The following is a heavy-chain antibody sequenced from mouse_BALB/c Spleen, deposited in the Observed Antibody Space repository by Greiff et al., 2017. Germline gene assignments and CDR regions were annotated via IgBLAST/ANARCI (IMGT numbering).Heavy chain of an antibody. CDR3: ARSAYDYDVAWFAY. CDR2: ISSGSSTI. CDR1: GFTFSSFG. D-gene: IGHD2-4*01. V-gene: IGHV5-17*02. Sequence: EVQGVESGGGLVQPGGSRKLSCAASGFTFSSFGMHWVRQAPEKGLEWVAYISSGSSTIYYADTVKGRFTISRDNPKNTLFLQMTSLRSEDTAMYYCARSAYDYDVAWFAYWGQGTLVTVSA. J-gene: IGHJ3*01.